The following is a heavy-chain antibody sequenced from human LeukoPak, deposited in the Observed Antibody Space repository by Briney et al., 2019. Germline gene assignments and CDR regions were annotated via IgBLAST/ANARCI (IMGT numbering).Heavy chain of an antibody. CDR1: GYTLTELS. V-gene: IGHV1-24*01. CDR3: AIGPWGDAFDI. D-gene: IGHD7-27*01. CDR2: FDPEDGKR. J-gene: IGHJ3*02. Sequence: ASVKVSCKVSGYTLTELSMHWVRQAPGKGLEWMGSFDPEDGKRIYVQKFQGRVTMTEDTSTDTAYMELSSLRSEDTAVYYCAIGPWGDAFDIWGQGTMVTGSS.